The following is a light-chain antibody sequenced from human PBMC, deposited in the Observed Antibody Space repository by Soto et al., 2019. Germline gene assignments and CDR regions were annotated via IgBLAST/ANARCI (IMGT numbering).Light chain of an antibody. CDR1: QSVSSN. CDR3: QQYDDWPPMYT. V-gene: IGKV3-15*01. CDR2: AAS. Sequence: EIVVTQSPASLSVSPGERATLSCSASQSVSSNLAWYQQKPGRAPRLLIYAASTRATGVPARFSGSGSGTEFTLAISSLQSEDCAVYYCQQYDDWPPMYTVGQGTKVDIK. J-gene: IGKJ2*01.